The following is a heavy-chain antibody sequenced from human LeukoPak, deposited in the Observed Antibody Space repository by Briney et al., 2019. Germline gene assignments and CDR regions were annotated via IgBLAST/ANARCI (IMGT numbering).Heavy chain of an antibody. CDR1: GYTFTSYG. CDR3: ARAPYYDFWSGYSKYYFDY. Sequence: ASVKVSCKASGYTFTSYGISWVRQAPGQGLEWMGWISAHNGNTNYAQKLQGRVTMTTDTSTSTAYMELRSLRSDDTAVYYCARAPYYDFWSGYSKYYFDYWGQGTLVTVSS. CDR2: ISAHNGNT. V-gene: IGHV1-18*01. J-gene: IGHJ4*02. D-gene: IGHD3-3*01.